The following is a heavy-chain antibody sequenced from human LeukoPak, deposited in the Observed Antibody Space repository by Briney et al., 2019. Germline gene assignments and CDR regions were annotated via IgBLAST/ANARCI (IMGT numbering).Heavy chain of an antibody. Sequence: KASETLSLTCAVYGGSSSGYYWNWIRQPPGKGLEWIGEVNHSGSTNYNPSLKSRVTISIDTSKNQLSLKLSSVTAADTAVYYCARGREITLVRGLINYYGMDVWGRGTTVTVSS. D-gene: IGHD3-10*01. CDR3: ARGREITLVRGLINYYGMDV. CDR1: GGSSSGYY. V-gene: IGHV4-34*01. J-gene: IGHJ6*02. CDR2: VNHSGST.